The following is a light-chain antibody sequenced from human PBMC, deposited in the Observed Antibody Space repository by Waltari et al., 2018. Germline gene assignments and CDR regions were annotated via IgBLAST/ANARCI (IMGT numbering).Light chain of an antibody. J-gene: IGKJ2*01. CDR3: QHSDGPSP. V-gene: IGKV1-39*01. CDR2: GVS. Sequence: DIQMTQSPSSLSASVGDRFTITCRASQTISNHLNWYQHKPGQAPRLLIFGVSSLRGGVPSRFRGSGSETDFTLTISGLQPEDLATYYCQHSDGPSPFGQGTKLEIK. CDR1: QTISNH.